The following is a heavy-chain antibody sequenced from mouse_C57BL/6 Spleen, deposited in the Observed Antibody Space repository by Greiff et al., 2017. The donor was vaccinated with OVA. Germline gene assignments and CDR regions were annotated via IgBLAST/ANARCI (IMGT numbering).Heavy chain of an antibody. Sequence: EVMLVESGGDLVKPGGSLTLSCAASGFTFSSYGMSWFRQTPDKRLEWVATISSGGSYTYYPDSVKGRFTISRDNAKNTLYLQMSSLKSEDTAMYYCARQGDSIYFDYWGQGTTLTVSS. D-gene: IGHD2-10*02. V-gene: IGHV5-6*01. CDR1: GFTFSSYG. J-gene: IGHJ2*01. CDR3: ARQGDSIYFDY. CDR2: ISSGGSYT.